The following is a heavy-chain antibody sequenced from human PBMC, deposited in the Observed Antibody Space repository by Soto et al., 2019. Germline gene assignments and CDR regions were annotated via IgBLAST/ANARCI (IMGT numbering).Heavy chain of an antibody. J-gene: IGHJ4*02. Sequence: QVDLVQSGAEVKEPGASVRISCEASGYTFTSYGIHWVRQAPGQRLEWMGWINTGSSNTRYSPEFQARVTITRDTSASTAYMELNSLRSEDTAVYYCARAMPTAGSIYFDQWGQGTLVTVSS. CDR2: INTGSSNT. CDR1: GYTFTSYG. CDR3: ARAMPTAGSIYFDQ. V-gene: IGHV1-3*04. D-gene: IGHD6-13*01.